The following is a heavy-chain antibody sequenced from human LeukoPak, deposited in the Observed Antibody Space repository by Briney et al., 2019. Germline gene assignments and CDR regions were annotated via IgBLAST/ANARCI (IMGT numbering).Heavy chain of an antibody. CDR1: GFTSSSYA. CDR3: AKVPKVVVVAADFDY. J-gene: IGHJ4*02. D-gene: IGHD2-15*01. CDR2: ISGSGGST. Sequence: GGSLRLSCAASGFTSSSYAMSWVRQAPGKGLEWVSAISGSGGSTYYADSVKGRFTISGDNSKNTLYLQMNSLRAEDTAVYYCAKVPKVVVVAADFDYWGQGTLVTVSS. V-gene: IGHV3-23*01.